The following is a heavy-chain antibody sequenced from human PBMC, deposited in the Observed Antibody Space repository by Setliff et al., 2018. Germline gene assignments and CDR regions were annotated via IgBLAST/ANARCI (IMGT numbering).Heavy chain of an antibody. J-gene: IGHJ4*02. CDR2: IFYSGSS. CDR3: ARLPRTVTHFDY. V-gene: IGHV4-59*01. Sequence: PSETLSLTCTVSGVSIRSYYWSWIRQPPGKGLEWIGYIFYSGSSNYNPSLQSRASISVDTSKNQLSLKLDSLTAADTAVYFCARLPRTVTHFDYWGQGALVTSPQ. D-gene: IGHD4-17*01. CDR1: GVSIRSYY.